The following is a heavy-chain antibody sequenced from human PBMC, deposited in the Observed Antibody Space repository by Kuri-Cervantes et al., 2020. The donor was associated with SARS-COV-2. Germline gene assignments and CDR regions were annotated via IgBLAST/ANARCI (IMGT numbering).Heavy chain of an antibody. J-gene: IGHJ6*03. CDR3: AREFDYYSSGGYMDV. V-gene: IGHV4-4*07. D-gene: IGHD3-10*01. Sequence: SETLSLTCTVSGGSISSYYWSWIRQPAGKGLEWIGRISTKPTTDYNSSLKSRVTMSLETSRNQFSLRLTSVTAADTALYYCAREFDYYSSGGYMDVWGKGTTVTVSS. CDR2: ISTKPTT. CDR1: GGSISSYY.